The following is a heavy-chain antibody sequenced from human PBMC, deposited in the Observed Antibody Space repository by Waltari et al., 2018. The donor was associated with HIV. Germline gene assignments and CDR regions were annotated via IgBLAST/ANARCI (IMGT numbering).Heavy chain of an antibody. Sequence: QVQLQESGPGLVKPSETLSLTCPVSGGSISSYYWSWIRQPPGKGLEWIGYIYYRGSTNYNPSLKSRVTISVDTSKNQFSLKLSSVTAADTAVYYCARESHDSSGYYYWYFDLWGRGTLVTVSS. D-gene: IGHD3-22*01. CDR1: GGSISSYY. CDR2: IYYRGST. CDR3: ARESHDSSGYYYWYFDL. V-gene: IGHV4-59*01. J-gene: IGHJ2*01.